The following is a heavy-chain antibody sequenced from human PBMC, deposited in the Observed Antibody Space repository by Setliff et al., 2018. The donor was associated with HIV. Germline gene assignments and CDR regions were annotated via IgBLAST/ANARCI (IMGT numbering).Heavy chain of an antibody. CDR1: GYTFTSYA. D-gene: IGHD6-13*01. CDR2: LDAGNGDT. V-gene: IGHV1-3*01. Sequence: VKVSCKASGYTFTSYALHWVRQAPGQRLEWMGWLDAGNGDTKYSQNFQDRVAITRDTSASTAYMELSSLRSDDTAVYYCASSWSRVPYYGMDVWGQGTTVTVSS. CDR3: ASSWSRVPYYGMDV. J-gene: IGHJ6*02.